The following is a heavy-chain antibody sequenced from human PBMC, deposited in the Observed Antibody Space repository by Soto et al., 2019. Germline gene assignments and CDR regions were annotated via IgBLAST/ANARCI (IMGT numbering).Heavy chain of an antibody. CDR2: TIPALGKT. V-gene: IGHV1-69*10. Sequence: ASVKVSCKASGGTFSSYAISWVRQAPGQGLERMGGTIPALGKTHYIEKFQGRVTITVDDATRTVYMEVRDLTSEDTAIYYCARGPFRPSAMDVWGQGTTVTVSS. CDR1: GGTFSSYA. CDR3: ARGPFRPSAMDV. J-gene: IGHJ6*02. D-gene: IGHD3-10*01.